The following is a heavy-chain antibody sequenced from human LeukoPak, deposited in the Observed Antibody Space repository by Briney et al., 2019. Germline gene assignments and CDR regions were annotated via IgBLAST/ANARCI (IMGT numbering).Heavy chain of an antibody. CDR1: GFTFSSYS. J-gene: IGHJ3*02. CDR3: ARDLLIAVAGSDAFDI. CDR2: ISSSSSYI. D-gene: IGHD6-19*01. V-gene: IGHV3-21*01. Sequence: GGSLRLSCAASGFTFSSYSMNWVRQAPGKGLEWGSSISSSSSYIYYADSVKGRFTISRDSAKNSLYLQMNSLRAEDTAVYYCARDLLIAVAGSDAFDIWGQGTMVTVSS.